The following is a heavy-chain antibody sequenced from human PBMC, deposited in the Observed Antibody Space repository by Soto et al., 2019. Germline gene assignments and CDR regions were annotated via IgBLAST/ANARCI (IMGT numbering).Heavy chain of an antibody. Sequence: WWXWVXXPPGKGLEWIGEIYHSGSTNYNPSLKSRVTISVDKSKNQFSLKLSSVTAADTAVYYCARRAAAGTNWFDPWGQGTLVTVSS. CDR1: W. D-gene: IGHD6-13*01. V-gene: IGHV4-4*02. J-gene: IGHJ5*02. CDR3: ARRAAAGTNWFDP. CDR2: IYHSGST.